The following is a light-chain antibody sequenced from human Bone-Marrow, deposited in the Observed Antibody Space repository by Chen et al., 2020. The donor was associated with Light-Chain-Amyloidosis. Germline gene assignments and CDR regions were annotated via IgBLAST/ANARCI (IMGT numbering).Light chain of an antibody. J-gene: IGLJ3*02. CDR3: QVWDRSSDRPV. Sequence: SYVLTQPSPVSVAPGQTATIACGGNNIGSTSVHWYQQTPAQAPLLVVYDDSDRPSGIPERLSGSNSGNTATLTISRVEAGDEADYYCQVWDRSSDRPVFGGGTKLTVL. CDR1: NIGSTS. V-gene: IGLV3-21*02. CDR2: DDS.